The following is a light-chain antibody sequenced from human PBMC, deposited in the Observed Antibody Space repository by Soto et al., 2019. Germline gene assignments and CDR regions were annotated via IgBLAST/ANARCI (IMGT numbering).Light chain of an antibody. CDR3: QQYGSSLLT. CDR2: GAS. J-gene: IGKJ3*01. Sequence: EIVLTQSPGTLSLSPGERATLSCRASQSVSSSYLAWYQQKPGQAPRLLIYGASSRATGIPDRFSGSGSGTDFTLTISRLEPEDFVVYYCQQYGSSLLTFGPGTKVDIK. CDR1: QSVSSSY. V-gene: IGKV3-20*01.